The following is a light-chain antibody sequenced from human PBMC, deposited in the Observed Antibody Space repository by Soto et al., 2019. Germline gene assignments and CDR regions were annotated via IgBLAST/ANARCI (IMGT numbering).Light chain of an antibody. CDR2: QDS. CDR3: QAWDSSTADVV. CDR1: KLGDKY. Sequence: SSELTQPPSVSVSPGQTASITCSGDKLGDKYACWYQQKPGQSPVLVIYQDSKRPSGIPERFSGSNSGITATLTISGTQAMDEADYYCQAWDSSTADVVFGGGTKLTVL. V-gene: IGLV3-1*01. J-gene: IGLJ2*01.